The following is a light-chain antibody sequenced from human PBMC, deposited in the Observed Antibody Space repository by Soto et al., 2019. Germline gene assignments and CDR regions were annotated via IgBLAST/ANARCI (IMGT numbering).Light chain of an antibody. CDR3: QHRSAWPIT. V-gene: IGKV3-11*01. CDR1: QSVRSY. Sequence: EIVLTHSPATLSLSPGERATLSCRSSQSVRSYLVWYRQKPGQAPRLLIYDSSTRATGIPARFSGSGSGTDFTLTISSLEPEDFAVYYCQHRSAWPITFGGGTKVEIK. J-gene: IGKJ4*01. CDR2: DSS.